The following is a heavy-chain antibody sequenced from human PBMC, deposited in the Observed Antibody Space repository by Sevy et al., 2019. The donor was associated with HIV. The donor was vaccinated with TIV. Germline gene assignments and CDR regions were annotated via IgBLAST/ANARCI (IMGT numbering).Heavy chain of an antibody. J-gene: IGHJ4*02. CDR2: ISSSGSTI. Sequence: GGSLRLSCAASGFTFSYYYMSWIRQAPGKGLEWVSYISSSGSTIYYADSVKGRFTISRDNAKNSLYLQMNSLRAEDTAVYYCARSDSSSRPNDYWGQGTLVTVSS. CDR1: GFTFSYYY. D-gene: IGHD6-6*01. CDR3: ARSDSSSRPNDY. V-gene: IGHV3-11*01.